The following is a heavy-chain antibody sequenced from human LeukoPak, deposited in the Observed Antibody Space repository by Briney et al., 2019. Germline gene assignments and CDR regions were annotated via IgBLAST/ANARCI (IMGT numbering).Heavy chain of an antibody. CDR2: IIPILGTA. J-gene: IGHJ4*02. CDR1: GGTFSSYT. CDR3: ARGKGFVGHFDY. D-gene: IGHD2-15*01. Sequence: SVKVSCKASGGTFSSYTISWVRQAPGQGPEWMGRIIPILGTAEYAEKFQGRVTITADKSTTTAYMELSSLKSEDTALYYCARGKGFVGHFDYWGQGTLVTVSS. V-gene: IGHV1-69*08.